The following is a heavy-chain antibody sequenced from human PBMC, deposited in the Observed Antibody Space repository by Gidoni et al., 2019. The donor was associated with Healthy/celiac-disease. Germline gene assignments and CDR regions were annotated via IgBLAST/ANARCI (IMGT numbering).Heavy chain of an antibody. Sequence: QVQLVESGGGVVQPGRSLRLSCAASGSTFSSYGMHWVRQAPGKGLEWVAVIWYDGSNKYYADSVKGRFTISRDNSKNTLYLQMNSLRAEDTAVYYCAREPGTTLGFDYWGQGTLVTVSS. CDR3: AREPGTTLGFDY. V-gene: IGHV3-33*01. J-gene: IGHJ4*02. CDR1: GSTFSSYG. D-gene: IGHD1-1*01. CDR2: IWYDGSNK.